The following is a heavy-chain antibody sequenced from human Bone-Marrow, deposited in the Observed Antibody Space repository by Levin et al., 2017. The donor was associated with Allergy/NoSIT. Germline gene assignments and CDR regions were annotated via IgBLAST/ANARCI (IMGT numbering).Heavy chain of an antibody. CDR3: ARGRWDSSGWYYFDH. J-gene: IGHJ4*02. V-gene: IGHV4-59*02. CDR1: GGSVNGFY. CDR2: IYHSGRT. Sequence: TGGSLRLSCTVSGGSVNGFYWSWIRQPPGKGLEWIGYIYHSGRTKYHSSLGSRVVISEDTSKNQFSLRLTSVTAADTAVYFCARGRWDSSGWYYFDHWGRGTPITVSS. D-gene: IGHD6-19*01.